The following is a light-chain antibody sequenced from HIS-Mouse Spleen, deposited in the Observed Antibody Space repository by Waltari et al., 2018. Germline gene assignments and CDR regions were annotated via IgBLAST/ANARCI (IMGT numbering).Light chain of an antibody. J-gene: IGKJ4*01. CDR3: QQYGSSPPLT. V-gene: IGKV3-20*01. Sequence: EIVLTQSPGTLSLSPGERATLSCRASQGVSSSYLAWSQPKPGQAPRRLIYGAASRATGIPDRFSGSGSGTDFTLTISRLEPEDFAVYYCQQYGSSPPLTFGGGTKVEIK. CDR2: GAA. CDR1: QGVSSSY.